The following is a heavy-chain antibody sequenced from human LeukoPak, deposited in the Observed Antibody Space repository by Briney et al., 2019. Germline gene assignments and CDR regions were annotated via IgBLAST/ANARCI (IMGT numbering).Heavy chain of an antibody. CDR2: INHSGST. CDR3: ARGRYSSGWYKGGYYYYYMDV. CDR1: DYSINSGYY. J-gene: IGHJ6*03. V-gene: IGHV4-34*01. D-gene: IGHD6-19*01. Sequence: PSETLSLTCTVSDYSINSGYYWSWIRQPPGKGLEWIGEINHSGSTNYNPSLKSRVTISVDTSKNQFSLKLSSVTAADTAVYYCARGRYSSGWYKGGYYYYYMDVWGKGTTVTVSS.